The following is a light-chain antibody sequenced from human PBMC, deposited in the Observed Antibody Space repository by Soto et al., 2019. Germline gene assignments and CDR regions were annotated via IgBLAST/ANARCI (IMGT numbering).Light chain of an antibody. J-gene: IGKJ1*01. CDR3: QQYGSSPPGGRT. CDR1: QSVSSSY. V-gene: IGKV3-20*01. Sequence: EIVLTQSPGTLSLSPGERATLSCRASQSVSSSYLAWYQQKPGQAPRLLIYGASSRATGIPDRFSGSGSGTDFTLTISRLEPEDFAVYYCQQYGSSPPGGRTFGQGTKVEIK. CDR2: GAS.